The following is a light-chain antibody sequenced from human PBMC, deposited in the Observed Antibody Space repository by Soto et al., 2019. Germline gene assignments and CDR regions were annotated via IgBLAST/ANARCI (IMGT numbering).Light chain of an antibody. J-gene: IGKJ4*02. V-gene: IGKV1-5*03. CDR2: KAS. Sequence: IPVSQSPATLSGSVGGRVTITCRSSHASSSWLAWYQQKPGQAPKLLTYKASTLNSGVPSRFSGSGSGTEFTLTISSLQSDDFAVYYCQQYSNCPRTFGGGTKVDIK. CDR3: QQYSNCPRT. CDR1: HASSSW.